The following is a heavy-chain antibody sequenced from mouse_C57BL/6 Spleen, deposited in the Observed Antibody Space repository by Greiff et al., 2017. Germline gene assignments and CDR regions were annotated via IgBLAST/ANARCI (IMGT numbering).Heavy chain of an antibody. CDR2: IGPNSGGA. D-gene: IGHD1-1*01. Sequence: QVQLQQPGAELVKPGDSVSLSCTVSGYTFTSYWMHWVRQWPGRGLEWIGRIGPNSGGAKYTEKFKRKATLTVEKPTSTPYMQLSSLTSEDSAVYYCARSDCSHWYFHVWGTGTTVTVSA. CDR3: ARSDCSHWYFHV. CDR1: GYTFTSYW. J-gene: IGHJ1*03. V-gene: IGHV1-72*01.